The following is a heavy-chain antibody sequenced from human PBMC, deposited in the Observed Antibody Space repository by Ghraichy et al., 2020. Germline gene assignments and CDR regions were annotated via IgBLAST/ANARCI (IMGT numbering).Heavy chain of an antibody. CDR1: GGSISSRGYY. CDR3: ARLGVDTARNPLHYYYYMDV. Sequence: SETLSLTCTVSGGSISSRGYYWGWIRQRPGKGLEWIGYIDYSGSPYHNPSLKSLVTISIDTSKNQFSLKVSSVTAADTAVYYCARLGVDTARNPLHYYYYMDVWGKGTTVTVSS. V-gene: IGHV4-31*01. D-gene: IGHD5-18*01. CDR2: IDYSGSP. J-gene: IGHJ6*03.